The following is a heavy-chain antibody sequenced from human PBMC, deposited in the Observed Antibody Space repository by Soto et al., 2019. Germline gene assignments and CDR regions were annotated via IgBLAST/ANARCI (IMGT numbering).Heavy chain of an antibody. CDR3: AHGIVGATFFDY. J-gene: IGHJ4*02. Sequence: GLDLEWLALIYWDDDKRYSPSLKSRLTITKDTSKNQVVLTMTNMDPVDTATYYCAHGIVGATFFDYWGQGTLVTVSS. D-gene: IGHD1-26*01. CDR2: IYWDDDK. V-gene: IGHV2-5*02.